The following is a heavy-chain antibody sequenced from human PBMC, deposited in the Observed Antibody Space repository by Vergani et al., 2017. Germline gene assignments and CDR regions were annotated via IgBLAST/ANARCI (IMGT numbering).Heavy chain of an antibody. J-gene: IGHJ4*02. Sequence: QVQLQESGPGLVKPSQTLSLTCTVSGGSISSGSYYWSWIWQPAGKGLEWIGRIYTSGSTNYNPSLKSRVTISVDTSKNQFSLKLSSVTAADTAVYYCARAVAGTGGAFDIWGQGTLVTVSS. D-gene: IGHD6-19*01. V-gene: IGHV4-61*02. CDR1: GGSISSGSYY. CDR2: IYTSGST. CDR3: ARAVAGTGGAFDI.